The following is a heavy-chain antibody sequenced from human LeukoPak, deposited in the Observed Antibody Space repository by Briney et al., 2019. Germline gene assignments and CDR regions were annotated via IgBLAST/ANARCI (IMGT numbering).Heavy chain of an antibody. D-gene: IGHD5-24*01. CDR2: IYSGGST. CDR3: ARQVRWLLD. CDR1: GFTCSTYV. V-gene: IGHV3-53*01. J-gene: IGHJ4*02. Sequence: GGSLRLSCAASGFTCSTYVMSWVRQAPGKGLEWVSVIYSGGSTYYADSVKGRFTISRDNSKNTLYLQMNSLRAEDTAVYYCARQVRWLLDWGQGTLVTVSS.